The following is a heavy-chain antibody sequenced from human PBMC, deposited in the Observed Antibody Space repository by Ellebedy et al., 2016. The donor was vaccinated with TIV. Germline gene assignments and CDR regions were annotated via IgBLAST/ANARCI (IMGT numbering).Heavy chain of an antibody. D-gene: IGHD6-19*01. V-gene: IGHV1-46*04. CDR2: INPSGGST. CDR3: ARARSSGWLHTPDY. J-gene: IGHJ4*02. CDR1: GYTFTGYY. Sequence: AASVKVSCKASGYTFTGYYMHWVRQAPGQGLEWMGIINPSGGSTTYAQKLQGRLTMTRDTSTSTVYMELSSLRSEDTAVYYCARARSSGWLHTPDYWGQGLLVTVSS.